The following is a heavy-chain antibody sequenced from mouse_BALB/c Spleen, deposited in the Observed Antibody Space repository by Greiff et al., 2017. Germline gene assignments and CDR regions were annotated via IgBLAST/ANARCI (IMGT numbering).Heavy chain of an antibody. CDR3: ARDYYYGSSSSWFAY. CDR2: ISYSGST. V-gene: IGHV3-2*02. D-gene: IGHD1-1*01. CDR1: GYSITSDYA. J-gene: IGHJ3*01. Sequence: EVKLQESGPGLVKPSQSLSLTCTVTGYSITSDYAWNWIRQFPGNKLEWMGYISYSGSTSYNPSLKSRISITRDTSKNQFFLQLNSVTTEDTATYYCARDYYYGSSSSWFAYWGQGTLVTVSA.